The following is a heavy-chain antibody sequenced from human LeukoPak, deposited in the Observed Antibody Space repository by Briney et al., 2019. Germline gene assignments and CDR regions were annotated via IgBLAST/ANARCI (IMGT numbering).Heavy chain of an antibody. Sequence: GGSLRLSCAASGFTFSTYAMHWVRQAPGKGLEWVGRIKSKTDGGTTDYAAPVKGRFTISRDDSKNTLYLQMNSLKTEDTAVYYCTTAMVRTDKDYWGQGTLVTVSS. J-gene: IGHJ4*02. V-gene: IGHV3-15*01. CDR2: IKSKTDGGTT. CDR1: GFTFSTYA. CDR3: TTAMVRTDKDY. D-gene: IGHD5-18*01.